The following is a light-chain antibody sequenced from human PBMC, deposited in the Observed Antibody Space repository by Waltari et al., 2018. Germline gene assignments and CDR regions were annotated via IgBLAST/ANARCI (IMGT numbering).Light chain of an antibody. V-gene: IGKV3-11*01. J-gene: IGKJ4*01. CDR2: DAS. CDR1: QRVSSD. Sequence: DIVLTQSPATLSLSPGERATLSCRASQRVSSDLAWFLQKPGQAPRLLIYDASDRATGIPARFSGSGSGTDFTLTISSLEPEDFAVYYCQQRSNWPFTFGGGTKVEIK. CDR3: QQRSNWPFT.